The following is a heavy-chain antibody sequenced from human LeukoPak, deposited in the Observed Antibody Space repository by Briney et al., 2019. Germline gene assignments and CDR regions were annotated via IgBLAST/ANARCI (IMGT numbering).Heavy chain of an antibody. D-gene: IGHD3-3*01. CDR2: INPNDGSI. CDR3: ARCDFWSGYASYYMDV. J-gene: IGHJ6*03. Sequence: GASVKVSCKASGYSFTNYYMQWVRQAPGQGLEWMGVINPNDGSISYTQRFQGRVTMTRDTSTSTAYMELRSLRSDDTAVYYCARCDFWSGYASYYMDVWGKGTTVTVSS. CDR1: GYSFTNYY. V-gene: IGHV1-46*01.